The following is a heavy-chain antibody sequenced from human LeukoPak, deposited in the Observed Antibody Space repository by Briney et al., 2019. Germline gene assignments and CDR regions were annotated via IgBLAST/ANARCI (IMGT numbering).Heavy chain of an antibody. CDR2: INHSGST. CDR1: GGSFSGYH. Sequence: SETLSLTCAVYGGSFSGYHWSWIRQPPGKGLEWIGEINHSGSTNYNPSLKSRVTISVDTSKNQFSLKLSSVTAADTAVYYCARAHGKVGYWGQGTLATVSS. J-gene: IGHJ4*02. CDR3: ARAHGKVGY. D-gene: IGHD4-17*01. V-gene: IGHV4-34*01.